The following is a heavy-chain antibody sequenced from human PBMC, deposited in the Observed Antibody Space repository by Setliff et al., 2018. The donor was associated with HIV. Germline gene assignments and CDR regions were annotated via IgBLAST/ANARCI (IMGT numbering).Heavy chain of an antibody. J-gene: IGHJ6*03. CDR1: GDSISTSNSY. CDR2: LYYGGST. Sequence: PSETLSLTCTVSGDSISTSNSYWGWVRQPPGKGLEWIGSLYYGGSTYYNPSLKSRVTISVDTSKNQFSLKANSVTAADTAVYYCARGARLLAGYSDRWDYYYMAVWGKGTTVTVSS. CDR3: ARGARLLAGYSDRWDYYYMAV. V-gene: IGHV4-39*01. D-gene: IGHD6-13*01.